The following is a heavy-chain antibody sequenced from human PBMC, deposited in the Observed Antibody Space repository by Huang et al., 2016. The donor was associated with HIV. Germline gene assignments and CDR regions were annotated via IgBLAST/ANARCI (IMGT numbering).Heavy chain of an antibody. CDR3: GGSPGMGMVAGGWVVH. Sequence: QVRLQQWGAGLLKPSETLSLTCAVYNGSFSGYFWNWFRLAPRKGLGWIGEVSHSGNGNSTPSLQSRVSMSVVPAKKQFSLILPAVTAADSAIYYCGGSPGMGMVAGGWVVHWGHGNQVSVSS. V-gene: IGHV4-34*02. CDR2: VSHSGNG. CDR1: NGSFSGYF. J-gene: IGHJ4*01. D-gene: IGHD6-19*01.